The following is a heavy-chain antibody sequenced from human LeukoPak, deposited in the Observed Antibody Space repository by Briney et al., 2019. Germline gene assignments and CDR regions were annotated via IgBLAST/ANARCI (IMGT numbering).Heavy chain of an antibody. CDR3: TKEGLPSGSSWSAWFDP. J-gene: IGHJ5*02. Sequence: RSGGSLRLSCAASGFTFSSYEMNWVRQAPGKGLEWVSYISSSGSTIYYADSVKGRFTISRDNAKNSLYLQMNSLRAEDTAVYYCTKEGLPSGSSWSAWFDPWGQGTLVTVSS. CDR2: ISSSGSTI. V-gene: IGHV3-48*03. D-gene: IGHD3-10*01. CDR1: GFTFSSYE.